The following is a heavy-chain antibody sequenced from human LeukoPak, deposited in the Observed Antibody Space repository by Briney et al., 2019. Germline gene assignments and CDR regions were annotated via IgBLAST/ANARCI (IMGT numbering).Heavy chain of an antibody. CDR1: GGSISSYY. CDR2: IYYSGST. V-gene: IGHV4-59*01. Sequence: PSETLSLTCTVSGGSISSYYWSWIRQPPGKGLEWIGYIYYSGSTNYNPSLKSRVTVSVDTSKNQFSLKLSSVTAADTAVYYCARVRKYYDILTGYSPYFDYWGQGTLVTVSS. D-gene: IGHD3-9*01. J-gene: IGHJ4*02. CDR3: ARVRKYYDILTGYSPYFDY.